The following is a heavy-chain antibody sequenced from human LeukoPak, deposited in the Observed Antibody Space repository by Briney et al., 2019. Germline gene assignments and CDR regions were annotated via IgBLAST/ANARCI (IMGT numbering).Heavy chain of an antibody. V-gene: IGHV1-69*04. Sequence: SVKVSCKASGGTFSSYAISWVRQAPGQGLEWMGRIIPILGIANYAQKFQGRVTITADKSTSTAYMELSSLRSEDTAVYYCARDEGSPARFDYWGQGTLVTVSS. CDR3: ARDEGSPARFDY. D-gene: IGHD1-26*01. CDR2: IIPILGIA. J-gene: IGHJ4*02. CDR1: GGTFSSYA.